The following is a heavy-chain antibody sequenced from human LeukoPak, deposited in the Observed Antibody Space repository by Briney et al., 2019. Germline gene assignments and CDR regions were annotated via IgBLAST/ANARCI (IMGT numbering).Heavy chain of an antibody. V-gene: IGHV3-53*01. CDR3: ARESGYSYGLAGFFDY. J-gene: IGHJ4*02. CDR2: IYSDGRI. Sequence: GSLRLSCAASGFTVSSNYMSWVRQAPGKGLEWVSVIYSDGRIHSADSVKGRFTISRDDSKNTLSLQMNSLKAEDTAVYYCARESGYSYGLAGFFDYWGQGTLVTVSS. CDR1: GFTVSSNY. D-gene: IGHD5-18*01.